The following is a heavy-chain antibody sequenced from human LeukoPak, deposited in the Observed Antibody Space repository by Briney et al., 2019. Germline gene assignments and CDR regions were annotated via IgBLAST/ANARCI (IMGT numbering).Heavy chain of an antibody. CDR2: TKSDGSST. CDR3: ARDAAGLDY. D-gene: IGHD1-14*01. J-gene: IGHJ4*02. CDR1: GFTFRSYW. Sequence: PGGSLRLSCAASGFTFRSYWMHWVRQAPGKGLVWVSRTKSDGSSTTYADSVKGRFTISRDNAKNTLYLQMNSLRGEDTGVYYCARDAAGLDYWGQGTLVTVSS. V-gene: IGHV3-74*01.